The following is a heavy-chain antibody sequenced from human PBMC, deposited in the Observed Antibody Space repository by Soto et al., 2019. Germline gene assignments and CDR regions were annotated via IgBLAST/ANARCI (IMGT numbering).Heavy chain of an antibody. J-gene: IGHJ5*02. Sequence: SETLSLTCAVYGGSFSGYYWNWIRQPPGKGLEWIGEIDHSGYTNYNPSLKSRVTISVDTSKNQFSLRLTSVTAADTAVYYCARVRDWFDPWGQGTQVTVSS. CDR1: GGSFSGYY. CDR2: IDHSGYT. D-gene: IGHD3-3*01. CDR3: ARVRDWFDP. V-gene: IGHV4-34*01.